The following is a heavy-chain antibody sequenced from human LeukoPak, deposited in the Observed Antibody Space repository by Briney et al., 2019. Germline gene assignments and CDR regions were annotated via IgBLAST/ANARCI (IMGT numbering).Heavy chain of an antibody. V-gene: IGHV3-23*01. CDR2: ISGSGGST. J-gene: IGHJ4*02. D-gene: IGHD6-13*01. Sequence: GGSLRLSCAASGFTFSSYAMSWVRQAPGKGLEWVSAISGSGGSTYYADSVKGRFTISRDNSKNTLYLQMNSLRAEDTAAYYCAKFYSSSWYFLYWGQGTLVTVSS. CDR3: AKFYSSSWYFLY. CDR1: GFTFSSYA.